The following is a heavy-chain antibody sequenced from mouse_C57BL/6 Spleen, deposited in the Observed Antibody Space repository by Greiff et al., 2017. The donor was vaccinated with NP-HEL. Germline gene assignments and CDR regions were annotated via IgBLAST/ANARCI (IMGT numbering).Heavy chain of an antibody. CDR1: GFTFSSYG. CDR3: ARHPELGRVYFDV. V-gene: IGHV5-6*01. J-gene: IGHJ1*03. Sequence: EVHLVESGGDLVKPGGSLKLSCAASGFTFSSYGMSWVRQTPDKRLEWVATISSGGSYTYYPDSVKGRFTISRDNAKNTLYLQMSSLKSEDTAMYYCARHPELGRVYFDVWGTGTTVTVSS. CDR2: ISSGGSYT. D-gene: IGHD4-1*01.